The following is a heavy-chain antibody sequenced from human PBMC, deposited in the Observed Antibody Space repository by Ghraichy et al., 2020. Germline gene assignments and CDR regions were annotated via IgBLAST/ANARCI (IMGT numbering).Heavy chain of an antibody. J-gene: IGHJ4*02. CDR2: ISKRGEYL. D-gene: IGHD3-10*01. Sequence: GGSPRLTCAASGFTFTTYSMFWVRQTPGKALEWVSAISKRGEYLYYADSVQGRFIISRDNARNSLFLQMDSLRPEDTAIYYCVRGDYYGSGTYSLPDFWGKGTLVPVCS. CDR1: GFTFTTYS. CDR3: VRGDYYGSGTYSLPDF. V-gene: IGHV3-21*01.